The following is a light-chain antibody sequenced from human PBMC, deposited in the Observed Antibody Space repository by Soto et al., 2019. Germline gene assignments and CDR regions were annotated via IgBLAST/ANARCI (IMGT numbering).Light chain of an antibody. CDR3: QQYSSYWT. CDR1: QSISSW. CDR2: DAS. V-gene: IGKV1-5*01. J-gene: IGKJ1*01. Sequence: DIQMTQSPSTLSASVGYRVTITCRASQSISSWLAWYQQKPGKAPKFLIYDASNLESGVPSRFSGSGSGTEFTLTISSLQPDDFATYYCQQYSSYWTFGQGTKVDI.